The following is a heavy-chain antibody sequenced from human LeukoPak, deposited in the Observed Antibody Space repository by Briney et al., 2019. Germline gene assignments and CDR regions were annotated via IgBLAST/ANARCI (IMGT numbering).Heavy chain of an antibody. V-gene: IGHV1-69*05. D-gene: IGHD1-26*01. J-gene: IGHJ4*02. CDR1: GGTFSSYA. CDR2: IIPIFGTA. Sequence: ASVKVSCKASGGTFSSYAISWVRQAPGQGLEWVGGIIPIFGTANYAQKFQGRVTITTDESTSTAYMELSSLRSEDTAVYYCARGLRRSGSGTEYYFDYWGQGTLVTVSS. CDR3: ARGLRRSGSGTEYYFDY.